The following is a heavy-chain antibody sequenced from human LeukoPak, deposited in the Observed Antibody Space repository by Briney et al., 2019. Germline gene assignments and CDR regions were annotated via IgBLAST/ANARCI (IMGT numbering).Heavy chain of an antibody. J-gene: IGHJ6*02. V-gene: IGHV3-69-1*02. CDR1: GFTFSNYD. D-gene: IGHD1-26*01. Sequence: PGGSLRLSCVASGFTFSNYDMKWVRQAPGKGLEWVSSISSTTTIYYADSVKGRLTISRDNAKNSLYLQMNSLRVDDTAVYYCVRDGTMDVWGQGTTVTVSS. CDR3: VRDGTMDV. CDR2: ISSTTTI.